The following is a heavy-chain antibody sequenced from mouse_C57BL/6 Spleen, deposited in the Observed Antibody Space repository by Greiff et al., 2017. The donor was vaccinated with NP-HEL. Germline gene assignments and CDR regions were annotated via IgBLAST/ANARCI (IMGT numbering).Heavy chain of an antibody. Sequence: QVQLQQPGAELVKPGASVKLSCKASGYTFTSYWMQWVKQRPGQGLEWIGEIDPSDSYTNYNQKFKGKATLTVDTSSSTAYMQLSSLTSEDSAVDYCASAGEAWFAYWGQGTLVTVSA. J-gene: IGHJ3*01. V-gene: IGHV1-50*01. CDR1: GYTFTSYW. CDR2: IDPSDSYT. CDR3: ASAGEAWFAY.